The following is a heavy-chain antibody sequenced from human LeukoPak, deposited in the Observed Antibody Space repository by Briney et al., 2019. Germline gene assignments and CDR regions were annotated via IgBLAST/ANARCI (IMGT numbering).Heavy chain of an antibody. CDR1: GGSVSHYY. J-gene: IGHJ4*02. CDR2: IYYSGST. V-gene: IGHV4-59*02. Sequence: SETLSLTCTVSGGSVSHYYWSWIRQPPGEGLEWIGYIYYSGSTNYNPSLKSRVTISVDTSKNQFSLKLSSVTAADTAVYYCASSPTRGAVAGKGDYWGQGTLVTVSS. CDR3: ASSPTRGAVAGKGDY. D-gene: IGHD6-19*01.